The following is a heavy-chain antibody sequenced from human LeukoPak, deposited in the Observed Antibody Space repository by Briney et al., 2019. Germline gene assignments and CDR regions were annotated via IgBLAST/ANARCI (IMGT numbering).Heavy chain of an antibody. CDR1: GGSFSGYY. CDR2: INHSGST. V-gene: IGHV4-34*01. J-gene: IGHJ5*02. D-gene: IGHD6-6*01. CDR3: ARRIAARPRGYWFDP. Sequence: SETLSLTCAVYGGSFSGYYWSWIRQSPGKGLEWIGEINHSGSTNYNPSLKSRVTISVDAFKNQFSLKVSSVTAADTAVYYCARRIAARPRGYWFDPWGQGTLVTVSS.